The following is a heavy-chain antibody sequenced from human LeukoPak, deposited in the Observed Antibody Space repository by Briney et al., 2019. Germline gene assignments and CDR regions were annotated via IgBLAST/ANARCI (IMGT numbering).Heavy chain of an antibody. CDR2: ISSSSSYI. V-gene: IGHV3-21*01. Sequence: PGGSLRLSCAASGFTFSSYSMNWVRQAPGKGLEWVSSISSSSSYIYYADSVKGRSTISRDNAKNSLYLQMNSLRAEDTAVYYCARDAGIQLWLIDYWGQGTLVTVSS. J-gene: IGHJ4*02. CDR3: ARDAGIQLWLIDY. CDR1: GFTFSSYS. D-gene: IGHD5-18*01.